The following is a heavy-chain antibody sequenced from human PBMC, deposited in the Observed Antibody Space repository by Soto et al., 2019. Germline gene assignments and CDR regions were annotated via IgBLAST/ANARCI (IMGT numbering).Heavy chain of an antibody. D-gene: IGHD2-15*01. CDR2: VNPSGGST. Sequence: QVQLVQSGAEGKKPGASVKVSCKASGYIFTAYSMHWVRQAPGQGLEWMGVVNPSGGSTHYAQKFHGRITMTRDTSTSTVYLDLSSLTSEDTAVYYCAREEKCSDGLCYSAYFQRWGQGTLVTVSS. CDR1: GYIFTAYS. CDR3: AREEKCSDGLCYSAYFQR. V-gene: IGHV1-46*01. J-gene: IGHJ1*01.